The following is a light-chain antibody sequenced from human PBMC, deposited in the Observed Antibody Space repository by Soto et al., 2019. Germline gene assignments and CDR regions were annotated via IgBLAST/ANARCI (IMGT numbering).Light chain of an antibody. CDR2: KAS. V-gene: IGKV1-5*03. CDR1: QSISAW. Sequence: DIPMTQSPFILSASVGDRVNITCRASQSISAWLAWYQQKPGKAPRLLIYKASTLTSGGPSRFSGSGSGTQFTLTISSLQPDDFATYYCQQYNTYLCTFGQGTKLEIK. CDR3: QQYNTYLCT. J-gene: IGKJ2*02.